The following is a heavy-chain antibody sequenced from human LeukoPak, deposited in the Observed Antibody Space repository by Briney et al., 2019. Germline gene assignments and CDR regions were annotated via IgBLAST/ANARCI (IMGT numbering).Heavy chain of an antibody. Sequence: GGSLRLSCAASGFTLSTFWMSWVRQAPGKGLEWVANIKQDGTEIAYVDSVKGRFTMSRDNAKNSLYLQMNSLRAEDTAVYYCARVEGSGWSNYWGQGTLVTVSS. D-gene: IGHD6-19*01. V-gene: IGHV3-7*05. CDR2: IKQDGTEI. J-gene: IGHJ4*02. CDR1: GFTLSTFW. CDR3: ARVEGSGWSNY.